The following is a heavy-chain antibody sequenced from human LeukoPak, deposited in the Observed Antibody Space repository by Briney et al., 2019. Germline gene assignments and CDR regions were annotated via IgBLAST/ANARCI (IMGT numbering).Heavy chain of an antibody. V-gene: IGHV4-59*01. D-gene: IGHD3-22*01. CDR1: GGSFSGYY. Sequence: PSETLSLTCAVYGGSFSGYYWTWIRQPPGKGLEWIGYIYYSGSTNYNPSLKSRVTISVDTSKNQFSLKLSSVTAADTAVYYCARVRHSSGYYRFGAFDIWGQGTMVTVSS. CDR3: ARVRHSSGYYRFGAFDI. CDR2: IYYSGST. J-gene: IGHJ3*02.